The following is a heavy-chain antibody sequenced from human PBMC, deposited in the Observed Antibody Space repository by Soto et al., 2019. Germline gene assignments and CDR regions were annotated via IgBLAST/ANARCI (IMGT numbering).Heavy chain of an antibody. J-gene: IGHJ4*02. CDR3: ARGPSGWFGYDY. CDR1: GFTFSTSW. CDR2: INSDASTT. D-gene: IGHD6-19*01. V-gene: IGHV3-74*01. Sequence: GRLLRLSCAASGFTFSTSWMHWVRQAAGKGLVWVSRINSDASTTNYADSVKGRFTISRDNAKNTLYLQMDSLTAEDTAVYYCARGPSGWFGYDYWGQGTLVTVSS.